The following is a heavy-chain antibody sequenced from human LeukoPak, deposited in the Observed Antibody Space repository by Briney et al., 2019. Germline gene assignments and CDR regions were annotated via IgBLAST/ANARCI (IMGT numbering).Heavy chain of an antibody. CDR3: ARHSGGSGSYPFDY. CDR1: GGSISSSSYY. J-gene: IGHJ4*02. D-gene: IGHD3-10*01. CDR2: IYYSGSA. V-gene: IGHV4-39*01. Sequence: PSETLSLTCTVSGGSISSSSYYWGWIRQPPGKGLEWIGSIYYSGSAYYNSPLKSRVTISVDTSKNQFSLNLRSVTAADTAVYYCARHSGGSGSYPFDYWGQGTPVTVSS.